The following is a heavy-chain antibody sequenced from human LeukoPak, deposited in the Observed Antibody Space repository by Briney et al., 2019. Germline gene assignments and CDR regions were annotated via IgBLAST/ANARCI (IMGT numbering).Heavy chain of an antibody. D-gene: IGHD6-6*01. CDR3: ATDSSSSSYY. Sequence: GGSLRLSCAASGYSFSNAWISWVRQAPGKGRECVGGIKSKTDGTTTEYAAPVKGRLNISRDDSKNTLYLQMNSLKTEDTAVYYCATDSSSSSYYWGQGTLVTVSS. V-gene: IGHV3-15*01. CDR1: GYSFSNAW. J-gene: IGHJ4*02. CDR2: IKSKTDGTTT.